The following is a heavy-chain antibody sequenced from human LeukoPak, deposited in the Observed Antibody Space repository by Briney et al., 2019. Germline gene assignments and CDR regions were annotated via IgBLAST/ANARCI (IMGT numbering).Heavy chain of an antibody. CDR2: ISYTGST. CDR3: ARSSGDRYFDL. Sequence: SETLCLTCTVSGGSISSYSWSWIRQPPGKGLEWIGYISYTGSTNYNPSLKSRVTISVDTSKNQFSLKLSSVTAADTAVYYCARSSGDRYFDLWGRGTLVTVSP. CDR1: GGSISSYS. V-gene: IGHV4-59*12. J-gene: IGHJ2*01. D-gene: IGHD7-27*01.